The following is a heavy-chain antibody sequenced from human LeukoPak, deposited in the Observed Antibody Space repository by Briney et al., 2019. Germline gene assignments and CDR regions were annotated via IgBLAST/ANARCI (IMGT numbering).Heavy chain of an antibody. Sequence: PSETLSLTCTVSGGSISSGGYYWSWIRQHPGKGLEWIGYIYYSGSTYYNPSLKSRVTILVDTSKNQFSLKLSSVTAADTAVYYCARQVGAATNFEYWGQGTLVTVSS. CDR2: IYYSGST. CDR1: GGSISSGGYY. D-gene: IGHD1-26*01. J-gene: IGHJ4*02. CDR3: ARQVGAATNFEY. V-gene: IGHV4-31*03.